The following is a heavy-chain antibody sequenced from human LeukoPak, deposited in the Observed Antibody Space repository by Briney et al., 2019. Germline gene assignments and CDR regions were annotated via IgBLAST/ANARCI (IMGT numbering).Heavy chain of an antibody. CDR3: ARETYYYDSSGYYFDY. CDR1: GGSISSSGYY. Sequence: SETLSLTCTVSGGSISSSGYYWGWIRQPPGKGLEWIGSIYYSGSTYYNPSLKSRVTISVDTSKNQFSLKLSSVTAADTAVYYCARETYYYDSSGYYFDYWGQGTLVTVSS. CDR2: IYYSGST. J-gene: IGHJ4*02. D-gene: IGHD3-22*01. V-gene: IGHV4-39*02.